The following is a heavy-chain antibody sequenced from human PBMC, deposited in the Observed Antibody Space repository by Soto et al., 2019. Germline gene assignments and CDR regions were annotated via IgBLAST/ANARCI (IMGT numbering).Heavy chain of an antibody. D-gene: IGHD1-26*01. CDR2: LHIAGST. CDR3: ARGWGLSHFDS. V-gene: IGHV3-53*05. J-gene: IGHJ4*02. Sequence: GGSLRLSCAASGFTVSNNYMTWVRQAPGKGLEWIALLHIAGSTYYADSVRGRFTVSRDSSKNTFSLQTRSVVADDTAIYYCARGWGLSHFDSWGQGTLVTVSS. CDR1: GFTVSNNY.